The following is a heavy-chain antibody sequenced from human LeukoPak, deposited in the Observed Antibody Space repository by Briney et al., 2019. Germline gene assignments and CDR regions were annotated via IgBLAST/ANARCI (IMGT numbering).Heavy chain of an antibody. CDR3: ARGIYSSGYYYYFDY. CDR1: GGSISSSNW. D-gene: IGHD3-22*01. Sequence: PSGTLSLTCAVSGGSISSSNWWSWVRQPPGKGLEWIGEIYHSGSTNYNPSLKSRVTISVDKSKNQFSLKLSSVTAADTAVYYCARGIYSSGYYYYFDYWGQGTLVTVSS. J-gene: IGHJ4*02. V-gene: IGHV4-4*02. CDR2: IYHSGST.